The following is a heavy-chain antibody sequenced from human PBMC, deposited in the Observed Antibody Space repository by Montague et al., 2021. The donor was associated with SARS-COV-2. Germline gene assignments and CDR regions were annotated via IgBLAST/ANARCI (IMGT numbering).Heavy chain of an antibody. Sequence: SETLSLTCTVSGGSVSGGSYYWSWIRQPPGKRLEWIGYINYSGSTNYNPSLKSRVTISVDMSRNQFSLKLRSVTAADTAIYYCGRPGRAPFHYAMDVWGQGTTVTVSS. D-gene: IGHD2/OR15-2a*01. V-gene: IGHV4-61*01. CDR3: GRPGRAPFHYAMDV. CDR2: INYSGST. J-gene: IGHJ6*02. CDR1: GGSVSGGSYY.